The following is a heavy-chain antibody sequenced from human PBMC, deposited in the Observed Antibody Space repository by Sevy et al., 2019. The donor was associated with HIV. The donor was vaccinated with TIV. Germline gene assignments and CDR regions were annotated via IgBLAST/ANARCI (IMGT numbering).Heavy chain of an antibody. V-gene: IGHV3-23*01. CDR1: AFSFSSYA. CDR2: ISAGGGRT. D-gene: IGHD3-10*01. CDR3: ASLLTEDPFDI. Sequence: GGSLRLSCAASAFSFSSYAMNWVRQAPGKGLKWVSGISAGGGRTYHADSVKGRFTMSGDKSKNTLYLQMNSLTAEDTAVYYCASLLTEDPFDIWGQGTMVTVSS. J-gene: IGHJ3*02.